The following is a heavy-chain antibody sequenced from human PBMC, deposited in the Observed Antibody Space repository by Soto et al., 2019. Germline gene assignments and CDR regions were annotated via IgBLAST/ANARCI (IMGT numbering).Heavy chain of an antibody. V-gene: IGHV3-66*01. J-gene: IGHJ6*02. CDR2: IRGGGNT. CDR1: GFTVSTDW. CDR3: VRENYYYGMDV. Sequence: EVQVVESGGGLVQPGGSLRLSCAASGFTVSTDWMYWVRQAPGKGLEWVSVIRGGGNTFNADSVEGRFTISRDNSKNTLYLQMNSLRDEDTAVYYCVRENYYYGMDVWGQGTTVSVSS.